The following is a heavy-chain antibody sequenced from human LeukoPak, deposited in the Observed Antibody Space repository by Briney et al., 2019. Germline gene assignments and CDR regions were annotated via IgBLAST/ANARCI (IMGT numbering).Heavy chain of an antibody. CDR3: ARERAGSSWHEGWFDP. CDR1: GGSISSYY. V-gene: IGHV4-59*01. J-gene: IGHJ5*02. D-gene: IGHD6-13*01. CDR2: IYYSGST. Sequence: SETLSLTCTVSGGSISSYYWSWVRQPPGKGLEWIGYIYYSGSTNYNPSLKSRVTISVDTSKNQFSLKLSSVTAADTAVYYCARERAGSSWHEGWFDPWGQGTLVTVSS.